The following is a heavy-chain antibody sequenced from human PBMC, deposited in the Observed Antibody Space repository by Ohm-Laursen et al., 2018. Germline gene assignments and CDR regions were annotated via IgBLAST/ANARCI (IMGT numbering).Heavy chain of an antibody. CDR2: IYTSGST. CDR1: GGSISSYY. D-gene: IGHD3-10*01. J-gene: IGHJ6*02. V-gene: IGHV4-4*07. Sequence: TLSLTCTVSGGSISSYYWSWIRQPAGKGLEWIGRIYTSGSTNYNPSLKSRVTMSVDTSKNQFSLKLSSVTAADTAVYYCARDPYYYGSGPYGMDVWGQGTTVIVSS. CDR3: ARDPYYYGSGPYGMDV.